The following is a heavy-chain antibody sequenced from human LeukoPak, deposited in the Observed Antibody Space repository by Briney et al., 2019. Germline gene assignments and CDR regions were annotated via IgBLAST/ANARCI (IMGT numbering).Heavy chain of an antibody. J-gene: IGHJ4*02. CDR2: ISSSSSYT. CDR3: ARAKRYSDVDY. Sequence: KPGGSLRLSCAASGFTFSDYYMSWIRQAPGKGLEWVSYISSSSSYTNYADSVKGRFTISRDNAKNSLYLQMNSLSADDTAGDYFARAKRYSDVDYWGQGTLVTVSS. CDR1: GFTFSDYY. V-gene: IGHV3-11*05. D-gene: IGHD5-18*01.